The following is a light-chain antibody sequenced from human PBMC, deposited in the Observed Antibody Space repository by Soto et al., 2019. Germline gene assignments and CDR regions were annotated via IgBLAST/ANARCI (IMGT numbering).Light chain of an antibody. V-gene: IGLV1-40*01. CDR2: GAT. CDR3: QSFDSGLSGAL. CDR1: SSNIGAGYD. J-gene: IGLJ2*01. Sequence: QLVLTQPPSVSGAPGQRVTISCTGSSSNIGAGYDVHWYQQHPGTAPRLLIYGATHRPSGVPERFSGSRSGSSASLTITGLQTEDESFYHCQSFDSGLSGALFGGGTQLTVL.